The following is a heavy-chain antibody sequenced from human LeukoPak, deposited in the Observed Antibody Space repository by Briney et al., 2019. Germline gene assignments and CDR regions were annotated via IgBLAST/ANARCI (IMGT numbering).Heavy chain of an antibody. D-gene: IGHD6-13*01. Sequence: GASVKVSCKTSGYTFTDYYMHWVRQAPGQGLEWMGYINPYSGGSNYAQKFQGRVTMTSDTSISTAYMELRRLRSDDTAVYYCARVAEIVSMAAAGYCDYWGQGTLVTVSS. CDR2: INPYSGGS. V-gene: IGHV1-2*02. J-gene: IGHJ4*02. CDR3: ARVAEIVSMAAAGYCDY. CDR1: GYTFTDYY.